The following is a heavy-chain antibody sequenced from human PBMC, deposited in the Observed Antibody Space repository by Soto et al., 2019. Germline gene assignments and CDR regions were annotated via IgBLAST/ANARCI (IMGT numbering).Heavy chain of an antibody. J-gene: IGHJ6*02. CDR1: GYSFTSYW. V-gene: IGHV5-51*01. CDR3: ARQVKDYYYYYGMDV. Sequence: GESLKISCKGSGYSFTSYWIGWVRQMPGKGLEWMGIIYPGDSETRYSPSFQGQVTISADKSISTAYLQWSSLKASDTAMYYCARQVKDYYYYYGMDVWGQGTTVTVSS. CDR2: IYPGDSET.